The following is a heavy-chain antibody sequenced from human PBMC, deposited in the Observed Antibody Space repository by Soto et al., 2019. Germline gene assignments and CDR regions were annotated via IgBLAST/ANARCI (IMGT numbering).Heavy chain of an antibody. CDR2: IKRGNGNT. Sequence: ASVKVSCKASGYTFSSYDMHWVRQAPGQRLEWMGWIKRGNGNTKYSQKFQGRVTFTKDTSASTVYMELSSLGSEDTAVYYCGTELIRTKDDGFDIWGQGTMVTVSS. J-gene: IGHJ3*02. CDR3: GTELIRTKDDGFDI. V-gene: IGHV1-3*01. CDR1: GYTFSSYD. D-gene: IGHD1-7*01.